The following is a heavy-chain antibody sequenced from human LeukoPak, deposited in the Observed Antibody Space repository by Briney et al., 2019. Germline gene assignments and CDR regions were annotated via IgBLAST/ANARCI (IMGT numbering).Heavy chain of an antibody. CDR3: AKGVVVAPDVTPFDY. V-gene: IGHV3-23*01. J-gene: IGHJ4*02. Sequence: GGSLRLSCAVSGLTFNNYPMSWLRHAPGKGLEWVSGISGRGASKYYADSVKGRLTISRDNSKNTLYLQMNSLRAEDTAVYYCAKGVVVAPDVTPFDYWGQGTLVTVSS. CDR2: ISGRGASK. CDR1: GLTFNNYP. D-gene: IGHD2-2*01.